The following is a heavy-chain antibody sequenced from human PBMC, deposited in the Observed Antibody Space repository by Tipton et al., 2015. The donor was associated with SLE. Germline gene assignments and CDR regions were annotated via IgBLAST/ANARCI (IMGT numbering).Heavy chain of an antibody. CDR3: ARMTTEIDY. V-gene: IGHV4-39*07. J-gene: IGHJ4*02. Sequence: TLSLTCNVSGGSISRSDCHWGWIRQPPGKGLEWIANIHYSGSTYYKSSLKSRVTISIDTSKNQFSLKLSSVTAADSAVYYCARMTTEIDYWGQGTLVTVSS. CDR2: IHYSGST. CDR1: GGSISRSDCH. D-gene: IGHD4-17*01.